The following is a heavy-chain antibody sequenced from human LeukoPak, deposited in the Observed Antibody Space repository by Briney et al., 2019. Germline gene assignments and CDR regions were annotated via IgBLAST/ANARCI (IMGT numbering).Heavy chain of an antibody. Sequence: PGGSLRLSRAVSRFTFSDHYMHWVRQAPGKGLEWVGRSRNKADRYTTEHAAYVKGRFTISRDDSKNSLYLQMNYLKTEDTAVYYCARGGPYGGNSAFDYWGQGTLVTVAS. CDR2: SRNKADRYTT. CDR3: ARGGPYGGNSAFDY. V-gene: IGHV3-72*01. D-gene: IGHD4-23*01. J-gene: IGHJ4*02. CDR1: RFTFSDHY.